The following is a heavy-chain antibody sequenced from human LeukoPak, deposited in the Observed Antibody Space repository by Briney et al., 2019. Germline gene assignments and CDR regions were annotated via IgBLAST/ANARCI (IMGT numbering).Heavy chain of an antibody. CDR2: ISSSRSSI. Sequence: GGSLRISCAASGFIFSNYAMNWVRQAPGKGLEWVSSISSSRSSIYYADSVKGRFTISRDSAKNSLYLEMNSLRAEDTAVYHCARGGPVVRGIKLNPLDAFDIWGQGTMVTVSS. CDR3: ARGGPVVRGIKLNPLDAFDI. V-gene: IGHV3-21*01. CDR1: GFIFSNYA. J-gene: IGHJ3*02. D-gene: IGHD3-10*01.